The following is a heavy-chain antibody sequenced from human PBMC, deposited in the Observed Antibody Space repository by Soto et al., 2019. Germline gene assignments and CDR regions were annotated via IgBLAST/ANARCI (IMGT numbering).Heavy chain of an antibody. V-gene: IGHV4-59*01. J-gene: IGHJ4*02. CDR3: ARRLFGSGWTLDS. CDR1: GASITTYY. CDR2: VYHTGST. Sequence: SETLSLTCDVSGASITTYYWTWIRQAPGKGLEWIGNVYHTGSTDYNSSLKSRVTISVDTSKNQFSLNMNSVTAADTAVYYCARRLFGSGWTLDSWGQGALVTVS. D-gene: IGHD6-19*01.